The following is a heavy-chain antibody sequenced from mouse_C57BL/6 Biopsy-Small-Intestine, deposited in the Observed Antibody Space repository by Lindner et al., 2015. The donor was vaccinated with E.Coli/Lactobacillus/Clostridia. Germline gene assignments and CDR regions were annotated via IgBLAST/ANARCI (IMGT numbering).Heavy chain of an antibody. J-gene: IGHJ3*01. V-gene: IGHV1-14*01. CDR3: ARYHSNGGFAY. CDR1: GYTFTNYI. Sequence: VQLQESGPELVKPGASVKMSCKASGYTFTNYIIHWVKQRPGQGLEWIGFLNPYHDGTSYSETFKDKATLTSDKSSSTAYMELSSLTSEDSAVYYCARYHSNGGFAYWGQGTLVTVSA. CDR2: LNPYHDGT.